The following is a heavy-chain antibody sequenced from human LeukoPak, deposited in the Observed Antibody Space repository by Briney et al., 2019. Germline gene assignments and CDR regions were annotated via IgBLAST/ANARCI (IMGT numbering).Heavy chain of an antibody. CDR2: ISYDGSNK. V-gene: IGHV3-30*19. J-gene: IGHJ6*02. D-gene: IGHD6-19*01. CDR1: GFTFSSYG. CDR3: ARDVLIAVAYYYYYGMDV. Sequence: GGSLRLSCAASGFTFSSYGMHWVRQAPGKGLEWVAVISYDGSNKYYADSVKGRFTISRDNSKNTLYLQMNSLRAEDTAVYYCARDVLIAVAYYYYYGMDVWGQGTTVTVSS.